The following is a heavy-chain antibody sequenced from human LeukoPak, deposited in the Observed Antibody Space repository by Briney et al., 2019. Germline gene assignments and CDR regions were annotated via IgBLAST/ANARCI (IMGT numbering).Heavy chain of an antibody. CDR2: INQSGDT. J-gene: IGHJ5*02. D-gene: IGHD6-19*01. V-gene: IGHV4-34*01. Sequence: SETLSLTCAVYNGSLSGYYWSWIRQSPGKGLEWIAEINQSGDTAYNPSLKSRVTISVDTSKNQFSLKLSSVTAADTAVYYCARGLNDDSSGWYWFDPWGQGTLVTVSS. CDR1: NGSLSGYY. CDR3: ARGLNDDSSGWYWFDP.